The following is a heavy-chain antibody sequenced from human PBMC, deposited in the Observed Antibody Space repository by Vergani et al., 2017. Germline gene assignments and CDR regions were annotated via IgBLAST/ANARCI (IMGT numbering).Heavy chain of an antibody. J-gene: IGHJ4*02. CDR2: MNPSGYIT. Sequence: QVQLVQSGAEVKKPGASVKVSCKASGYTFTGYYMQWVRQAPGQGLEWMGIMNPSGYITNSAQKFQGRVTMTRDTSTSTVYMELSSLRSEDTAVYYCAEVVFDCTNGVCPLDYWGQGTLVTVSS. D-gene: IGHD2-8*01. V-gene: IGHV1-46*01. CDR1: GYTFTGYY. CDR3: AEVVFDCTNGVCPLDY.